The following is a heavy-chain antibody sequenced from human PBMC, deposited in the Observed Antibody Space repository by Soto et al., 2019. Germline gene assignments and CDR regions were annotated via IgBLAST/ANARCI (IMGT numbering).Heavy chain of an antibody. D-gene: IGHD2-2*01. CDR3: ARDLIVIVPAATVHEY. V-gene: IGHV4-34*01. CDR2: INHSGST. CDR1: YGSLSGYY. J-gene: IGHJ4*02. Sequence: ETLSLTCAFDYGSLSGYYWWWIRETRGKVVGWIGEINHSGSTNYNPPLKGRVTMSVDTSKNQFSLTLSSVTAADTAVYYCARDLIVIVPAATVHEYWGQGILVTVS.